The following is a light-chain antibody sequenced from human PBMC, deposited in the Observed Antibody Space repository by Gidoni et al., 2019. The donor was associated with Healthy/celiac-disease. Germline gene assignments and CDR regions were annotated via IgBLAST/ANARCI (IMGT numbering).Light chain of an antibody. CDR2: AAS. CDR3: QQSYSTPLT. CDR1: QSISSY. V-gene: IGKV1-39*01. J-gene: IGKJ4*01. Sequence: DIHMTQSPSSLSASVGDRVTITCRASQSISSYLNWYQQKPEKAPKLLIFAASSLQSGVPSRFSGSGSWTAFTLTISSMQPEDFATYYCQQSYSTPLTFGGGTKVEIK.